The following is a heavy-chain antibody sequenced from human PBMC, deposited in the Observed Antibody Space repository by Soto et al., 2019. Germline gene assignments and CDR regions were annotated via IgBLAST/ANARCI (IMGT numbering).Heavy chain of an antibody. CDR2: VYYYGSA. CDR3: ACGYCSGGSCYSYYYYYMDV. V-gene: IGHV4-59*01. D-gene: IGHD2-15*01. Sequence: SGTPSLTFTVPGCSISSYYWGWFRQPPGKGLDRMWYVYYYGSANSNPHVESRVTISVDTAKCQFSLKLSAVTAADTAVYYCACGYCSGGSCYSYYYYYMDVWGKGTTVTVSS. J-gene: IGHJ6*03. CDR1: GCSISSYY.